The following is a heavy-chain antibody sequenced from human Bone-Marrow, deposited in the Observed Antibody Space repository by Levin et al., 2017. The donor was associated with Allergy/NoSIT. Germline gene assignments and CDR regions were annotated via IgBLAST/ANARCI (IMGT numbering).Heavy chain of an antibody. CDR3: AKHQNPASPSTVTGYYDYMDV. D-gene: IGHD4-11*01. CDR2: ISGSGGST. CDR1: GFTFRSSA. J-gene: IGHJ6*03. V-gene: IGHV3-23*01. Sequence: LSLTCAASGFTFRSSAMSWVRQAPGKGLEWVSAISGSGGSTYYADSVKGRFTISRDNSKNTLYLQMNSLRAEDTAVYYCAKHQNPASPSTVTGYYDYMDVWGKGTTVTVSS.